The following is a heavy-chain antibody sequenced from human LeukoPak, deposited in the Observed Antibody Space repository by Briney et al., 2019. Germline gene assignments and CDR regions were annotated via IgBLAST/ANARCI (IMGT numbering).Heavy chain of an antibody. CDR2: IYYSGST. CDR3: ARGGKAAVRFDL. CDR1: VGSISSGDYY. Sequence: SETLSLTCTVSVGSISSGDYYWSWIRQPPGKVLEWIGYIYYSGSTYYNPSLKSRVTISVDTSKNQFSLKLSSVTAADTAVYYCARGGKAAVRFDLWGRGTLVTVSS. V-gene: IGHV4-30-4*01. D-gene: IGHD2-15*01. J-gene: IGHJ2*01.